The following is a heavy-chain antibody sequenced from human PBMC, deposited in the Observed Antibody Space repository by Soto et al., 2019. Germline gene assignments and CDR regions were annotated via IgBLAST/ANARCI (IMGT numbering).Heavy chain of an antibody. D-gene: IGHD4-17*01. CDR2: ISSSSSYT. J-gene: IGHJ5*02. CDR3: ARTPSQSRDGYSDFDP. Sequence: GSLRLSCAASGFTFSSYSMNWVRQAPGKGLEWVSSISSSSSYTYYADSVKGRFTISRDNAKNSLYLQMNSLRAEDTAVYYCARTPSQSRDGYSDFDPWGQGTLVTVSS. V-gene: IGHV3-21*01. CDR1: GFTFSSYS.